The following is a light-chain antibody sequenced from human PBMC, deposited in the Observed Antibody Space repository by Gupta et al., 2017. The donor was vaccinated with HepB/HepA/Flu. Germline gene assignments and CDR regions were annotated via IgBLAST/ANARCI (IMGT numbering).Light chain of an antibody. CDR2: DDS. J-gene: IGLJ2*01. Sequence: SYVLTQPPSVSVAPGKTARITCGGNNIGSKTVHWYQQKPGQAPVVVVYDDSDRPSGIPERFSGSNSGNTATLTISRVEAGDEADYYCQVWDSSDDHVVIGGGTKVTVL. V-gene: IGLV3-21*03. CDR1: NIGSKT. CDR3: QVWDSSDDHVV.